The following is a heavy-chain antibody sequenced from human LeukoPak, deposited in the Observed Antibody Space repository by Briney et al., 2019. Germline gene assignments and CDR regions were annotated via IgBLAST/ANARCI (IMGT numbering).Heavy chain of an antibody. CDR1: GGSISSYY. D-gene: IGHD1-26*01. J-gene: IGHJ3*02. V-gene: IGHV4-59*01. CDR2: IYYSGST. Sequence: SETLSLTCTVSGGSISSYYWGWIRQPPGKGLEWIGYIYYSGSTNYNPSLKSRVTISVDTSKNQFSLKLSSVTAADTAVYYCARFLRGATNALEIWGQGTMVTVSS. CDR3: ARFLRGATNALEI.